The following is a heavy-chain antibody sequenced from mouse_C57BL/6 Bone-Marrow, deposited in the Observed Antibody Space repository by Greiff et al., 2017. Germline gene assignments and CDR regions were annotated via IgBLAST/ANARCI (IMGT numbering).Heavy chain of an antibody. Sequence: EVKLQQSGPELVKPGASVKISCKASGYSFTGYYMNWVKQSPEKSLEWIGEINPSTGGTTYNQKFKAKATLTVDKSSSTAYMQLKSLTSEDSAVYYCARLYYYGIAYWGQGTLVTVSA. CDR3: ARLYYYGIAY. CDR1: GYSFTGYY. CDR2: INPSTGGT. V-gene: IGHV1-42*01. D-gene: IGHD1-1*01. J-gene: IGHJ3*01.